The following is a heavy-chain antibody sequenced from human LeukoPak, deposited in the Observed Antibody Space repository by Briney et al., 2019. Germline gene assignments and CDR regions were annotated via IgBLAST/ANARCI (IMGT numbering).Heavy chain of an antibody. D-gene: IGHD6-13*01. Sequence: PGGSLRLSCAASGFTFSSYSMNWVRQAPGKGLEWVSSISSSSSYIYYADSVKGRFTISRDNAKSSLYLQMNSLRAEDTAVYYCARDREGIAAAGSDYWGQGTLVTVSS. CDR3: ARDREGIAAAGSDY. CDR1: GFTFSSYS. CDR2: ISSSSSYI. J-gene: IGHJ4*02. V-gene: IGHV3-21*01.